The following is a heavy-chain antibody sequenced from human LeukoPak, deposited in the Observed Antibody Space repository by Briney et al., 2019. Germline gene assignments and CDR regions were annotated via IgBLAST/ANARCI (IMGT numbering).Heavy chain of an antibody. V-gene: IGHV3-23*01. J-gene: IGHJ3*01. CDR2: ISRAGDRT. CDR1: GFIFSSYD. CDR3: ARGESFAFDV. Sequence: QAGGSLRLSRVGSGFIFSSYDMGWVRQAPGKGLEWVSSISRAGDRTYYEDSVKGRFTFSRDNSRNTMYLQMNSLRAEDTAVYYCARGESFAFDVWGQGTVVTVSS.